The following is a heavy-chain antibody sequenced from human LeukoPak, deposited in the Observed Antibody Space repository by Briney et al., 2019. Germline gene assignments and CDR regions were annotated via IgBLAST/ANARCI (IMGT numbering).Heavy chain of an antibody. CDR1: GGSISSSSYY. CDR2: IYYSGST. J-gene: IGHJ4*02. CDR3: ARGQPMVRGGADC. D-gene: IGHD3-10*01. V-gene: IGHV4-39*07. Sequence: SETLSLTCTVSGGSISSSSYYWGWIRQPPGKGLEWIGSIYYSGSTYYNPSLKSRVTISVDTSKNQFSLKLSSVTAADTAVYYCARGQPMVRGGADCWGQGTLVTVSS.